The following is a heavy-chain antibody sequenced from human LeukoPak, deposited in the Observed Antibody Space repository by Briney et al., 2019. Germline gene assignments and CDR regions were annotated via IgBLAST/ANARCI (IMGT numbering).Heavy chain of an antibody. CDR1: GFTFSSYG. V-gene: IGHV3-48*03. CDR3: ARRLPYYGMDV. J-gene: IGHJ6*02. CDR2: IGGIGSIV. Sequence: PGGSLRLSCAASGFTFSSYGIHWVRQAPGKGLEWVSKIGGIGSIVYADSVKGRFTISTDSAKASAYLQMNSLRAEDTGVYYCARRLPYYGMDVWGQGTTITVSS.